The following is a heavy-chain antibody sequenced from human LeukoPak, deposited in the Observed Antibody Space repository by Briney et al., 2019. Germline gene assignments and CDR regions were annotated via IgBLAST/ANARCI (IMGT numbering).Heavy chain of an antibody. CDR3: ARDHTGWFDP. Sequence: GGSLRLSCAASGFTFNRYTLHWVRQAPGKGLEWVAVLSYDEVNRYYADSVKGRFTISRDNSKNTLYLQMGSLRAEDMAVYYCARDHTGWFDPWGQGTLVTVSS. CDR2: LSYDEVNR. CDR1: GFTFNRYT. J-gene: IGHJ5*02. D-gene: IGHD2-8*02. V-gene: IGHV3-30*14.